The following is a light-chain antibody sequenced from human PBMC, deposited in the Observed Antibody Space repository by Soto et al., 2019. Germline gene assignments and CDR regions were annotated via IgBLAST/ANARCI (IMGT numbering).Light chain of an antibody. CDR3: QQYDSSPRT. CDR2: GAS. V-gene: IGKV3-20*01. J-gene: IGKJ1*01. Sequence: EIVLTQFQGTLSLSPGERATLSCSSSQSVTSSSLAWYQQKVGRAPRVLIYGASNRATGIPDRFSGSGSGTDFTLTINRLEPEDFAVYYCQQYDSSPRTFGQGTKVDIK. CDR1: QSVTSSS.